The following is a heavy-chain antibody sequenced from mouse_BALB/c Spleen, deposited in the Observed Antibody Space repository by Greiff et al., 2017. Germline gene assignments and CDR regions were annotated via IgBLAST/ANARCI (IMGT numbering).Heavy chain of an antibody. V-gene: IGHV5-6-2*01. D-gene: IGHD2-4*01. Sequence: EVKLVESGGGLVKLGGSLKLSCAASGFTFSSYYMSWVRQTPEKRLELVAAINSNGGSTYYPDTVKGRFTISRDNAKNTLYLQMSSLKSEDTALYYCARLAYYDYLDDWGQGTTLTVSS. CDR2: INSNGGST. J-gene: IGHJ2*01. CDR3: ARLAYYDYLDD. CDR1: GFTFSSYY.